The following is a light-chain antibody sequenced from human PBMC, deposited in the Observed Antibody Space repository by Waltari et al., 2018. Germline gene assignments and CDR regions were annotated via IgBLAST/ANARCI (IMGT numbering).Light chain of an antibody. Sequence: QSVLTQPPSVSGAPRQRVTISCSGSSSNTGNNTVNWYHQLPGKAPNLLIYYNDLLPSGVSDRFSGSKSGTSASLAISGLQSEDEADYYCATWDDSLNAYVFGTGTKVTVL. J-gene: IGLJ1*01. CDR3: ATWDDSLNAYV. V-gene: IGLV1-36*01. CDR1: SSNTGNNT. CDR2: YND.